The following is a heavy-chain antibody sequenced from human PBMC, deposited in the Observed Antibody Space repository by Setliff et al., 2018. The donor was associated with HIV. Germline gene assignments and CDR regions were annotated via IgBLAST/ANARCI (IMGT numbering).Heavy chain of an antibody. V-gene: IGHV3-30*01. CDR2: ISSDGSDK. CDR3: TRSHSTRDAFDI. Sequence: GGSLRLSCAASGFAFRNYIFHWVRQAPGKGLEWVAIISSDGSDKNYADSVKGRFTVARDNSKNTLYLQMNSLRGEDTALYYCTRSHSTRDAFDIWGQGTMVTVSS. D-gene: IGHD2-2*01. CDR1: GFAFRNYI. J-gene: IGHJ3*02.